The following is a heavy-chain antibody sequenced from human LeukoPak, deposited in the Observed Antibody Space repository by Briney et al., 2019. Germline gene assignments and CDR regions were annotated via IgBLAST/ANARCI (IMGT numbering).Heavy chain of an antibody. CDR1: GFTFSSYG. CDR2: ISYDGSNK. Sequence: PGGSLRLSCAASGFTFSSYGMHWVRQAPGKGLEWVAVISYDGSNKYYADSVKGRFTISRDNSKNTLYLQMNSLRAEDTAVYYCAKVDVRTMVRGVRGYFDYWGQGTLVTVSS. J-gene: IGHJ4*02. CDR3: AKVDVRTMVRGVRGYFDY. V-gene: IGHV3-30*18. D-gene: IGHD3-10*01.